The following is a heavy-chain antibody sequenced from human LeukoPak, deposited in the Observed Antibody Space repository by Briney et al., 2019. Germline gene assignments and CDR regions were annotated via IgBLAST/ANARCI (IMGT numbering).Heavy chain of an antibody. V-gene: IGHV3-30*04. Sequence: GRSLRLSCAASGFSFSSGAIHGGCAGPRKGVGWGAVISYDGSNKYYADSVNGRFTISRDNSKNTLYLQMNSLRAEDTAVYYCARDRTGFGESYFDYWGQGTLVTVSS. J-gene: IGHJ4*02. CDR1: GFSFSSGA. CDR3: ARDRTGFGESYFDY. CDR2: ISYDGSNK. D-gene: IGHD3-10*01.